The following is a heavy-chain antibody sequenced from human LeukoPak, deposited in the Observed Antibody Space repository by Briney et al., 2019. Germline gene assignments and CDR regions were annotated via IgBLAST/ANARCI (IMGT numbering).Heavy chain of an antibody. D-gene: IGHD3-10*01. Sequence: TGGSLRLSCAASGFTFSSYSMNWVRQAPGKGQEWVSSISSSSSYIYYADSVKGRFTISRDNAKNSLYLQMNRLRAEDTAVYYCARDPYYGSGSLDYWGQGTLVTVSS. CDR3: ARDPYYGSGSLDY. V-gene: IGHV3-21*01. CDR2: ISSSSSYI. J-gene: IGHJ4*02. CDR1: GFTFSSYS.